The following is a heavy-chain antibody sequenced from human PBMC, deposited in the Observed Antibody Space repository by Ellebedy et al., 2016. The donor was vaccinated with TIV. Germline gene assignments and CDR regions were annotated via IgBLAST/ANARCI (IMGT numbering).Heavy chain of an antibody. V-gene: IGHV3-7*01. D-gene: IGHD3-16*01. CDR3: ARDTRGSSISYTDDY. CDR1: GLTFSGDW. CDR2: INGDGRAI. J-gene: IGHJ4*02. Sequence: GGSLRLXXAASGLTFSGDWMTWMRQAPGKGLEWVANINGDGRAIQYADSVEGRFTISRDNAKKSLFLQMNSLRVEDTAMYFCARDTRGSSISYTDDYWGQGTLVTVSS.